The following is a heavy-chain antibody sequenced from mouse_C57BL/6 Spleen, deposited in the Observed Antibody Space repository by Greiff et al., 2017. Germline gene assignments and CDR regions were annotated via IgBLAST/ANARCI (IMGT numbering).Heavy chain of an antibody. Sequence: QVQLKESGAELVMPGASVKLSCKASGYTFTSYWMHWVKQRPGPGLEWIGEIDPSDSYTNYNQKFKGKSTLTVDKSSSTAYMQLSSLTSEDSAVYYCARGWIYWGQGTTLTVSS. D-gene: IGHD3-3*01. CDR2: IDPSDSYT. CDR3: ARGWIY. CDR1: GYTFTSYW. V-gene: IGHV1-69*01. J-gene: IGHJ2*01.